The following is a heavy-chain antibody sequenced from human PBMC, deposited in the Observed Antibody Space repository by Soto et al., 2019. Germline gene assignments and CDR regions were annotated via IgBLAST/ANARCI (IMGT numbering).Heavy chain of an antibody. J-gene: IGHJ4*02. Sequence: PSQTLSLTCAISGDSVSSNSAAWNWIRQSPSRGLEWLGRTYYRSKWYNDYAVSVKSRITINPDTSKNQFSLQLNSVTPEDTAVYYFAREQLDSIAAAGTIGLGYWGQGTLVTVSS. CDR2: TYYRSKWYN. V-gene: IGHV6-1*01. CDR3: AREQLDSIAAAGTIGLGY. CDR1: GDSVSSNSAA. D-gene: IGHD6-13*01.